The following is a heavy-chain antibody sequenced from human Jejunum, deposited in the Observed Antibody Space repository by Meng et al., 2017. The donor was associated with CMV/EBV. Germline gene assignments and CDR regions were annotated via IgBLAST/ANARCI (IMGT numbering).Heavy chain of an antibody. CDR3: ARECVGEAYDCQWNYWFDP. D-gene: IGHD3-16*01. Sequence: GADLWRSSETLSLTCSVSGGPISGYYWSWVRQPAGKRLEWIGRFHPGGTTNYNPSLENRITVSVDSSKNQFFLKLTSVTAADTAIYYCARECVGEAYDCQWNYWFDPWGRGTLVTVSS. CDR2: FHPGGTT. J-gene: IGHJ5*02. CDR1: GGPISGYY. V-gene: IGHV4-4*07.